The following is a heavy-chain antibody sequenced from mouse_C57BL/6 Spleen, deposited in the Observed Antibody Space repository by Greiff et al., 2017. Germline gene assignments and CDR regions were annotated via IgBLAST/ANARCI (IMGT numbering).Heavy chain of an antibody. J-gene: IGHJ2*01. Sequence: EVKLLESGPGLVKPSQSLSLTCSVTGYSITSGYYWNWIRQFPGNKLEWMGYISYDGSNNYNPSLKNRISITRDTSKNQFFLKLNSVTTEDTATYYCARNWGLFDYWGQGTTLTVSS. CDR1: GYSITSGYY. D-gene: IGHD4-1*01. CDR2: ISYDGSN. CDR3: ARNWGLFDY. V-gene: IGHV3-6*01.